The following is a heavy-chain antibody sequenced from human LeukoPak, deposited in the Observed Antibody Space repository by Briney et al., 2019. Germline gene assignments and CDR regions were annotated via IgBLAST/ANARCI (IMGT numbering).Heavy chain of an antibody. CDR3: AKDNFRTGRLVVLDV. Sequence: GGSLRLSCAASGFTFSSYGMHWVRQAPGKGLEWVAVISYDGTNKYYADSVKGRFTISRDNSKNTLYLQMNSLRDEDTAVYYCAKDNFRTGRLVVLDVWGKGTTVTISS. J-gene: IGHJ6*04. D-gene: IGHD3/OR15-3a*01. CDR1: GFTFSSYG. V-gene: IGHV3-30*18. CDR2: ISYDGTNK.